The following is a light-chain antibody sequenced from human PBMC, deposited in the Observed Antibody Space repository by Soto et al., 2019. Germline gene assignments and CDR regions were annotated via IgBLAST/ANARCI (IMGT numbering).Light chain of an antibody. J-gene: IGKJ1*01. CDR1: QTISSW. V-gene: IGKV1-5*03. CDR2: KAS. Sequence: DSQMTQSPSTLSGSVGDRVTITCRASQTISSWLAWYQQKPGKAPKLLIYKASTLKSGVPSRFSGSGSGTEFTLTISSLQPDDFATYYCQQYNSYWRTFGQGTKVDIK. CDR3: QQYNSYWRT.